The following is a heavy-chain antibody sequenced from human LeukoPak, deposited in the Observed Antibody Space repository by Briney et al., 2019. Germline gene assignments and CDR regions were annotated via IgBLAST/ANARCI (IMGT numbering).Heavy chain of an antibody. Sequence: GRSLRLSCAASGFTFRSYCMHWVRQAPGKGLVCVSRINSDGGTTNYADSVKGRFTISRDNAKNTLYLQMNSLRAEDTAVFYCARGYCTGGTCYFDYWGRGTLVTVSS. CDR1: GFTFRSYC. CDR2: INSDGGTT. J-gene: IGHJ4*02. CDR3: ARGYCTGGTCYFDY. V-gene: IGHV3-74*01. D-gene: IGHD2-8*02.